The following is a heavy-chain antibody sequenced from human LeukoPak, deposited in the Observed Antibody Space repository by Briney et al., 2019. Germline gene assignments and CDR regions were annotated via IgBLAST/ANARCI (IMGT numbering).Heavy chain of an antibody. CDR3: ARSRRLVIPGELDY. Sequence: GASVKVSCTASGYTFTSYAISWVRQAPGQGLEWMGGIIPIFGTANYAQKFQGRVTITADESTSTAYMELSSLRSEDTAVYYCARSRRLVIPGELDYWGQGTLVTVSS. CDR2: IIPIFGTA. D-gene: IGHD3-9*01. J-gene: IGHJ4*02. CDR1: GYTFTSYA. V-gene: IGHV1-69*13.